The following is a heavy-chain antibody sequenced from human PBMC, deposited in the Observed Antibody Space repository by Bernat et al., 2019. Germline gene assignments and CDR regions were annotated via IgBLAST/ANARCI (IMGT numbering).Heavy chain of an antibody. J-gene: IGHJ4*02. CDR2: IWYDGSNK. V-gene: IGHV3-33*01. D-gene: IGHD3-3*01. Sequence: QVQLVESGGGVVQPGRSLRLSCAASGFTFSSYVMHWVRQAPGKGLEWVAVIWYDGSNKYYADAVKGRFTISRDKSKKALYLQMNSLRAEETAVYYCARDFGLDYWGQGTLVTVSS. CDR1: GFTFSSYV. CDR3: ARDFGLDY.